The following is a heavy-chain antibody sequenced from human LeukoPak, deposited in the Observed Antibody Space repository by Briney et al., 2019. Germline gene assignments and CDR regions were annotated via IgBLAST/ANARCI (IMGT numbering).Heavy chain of an antibody. V-gene: IGHV3-33*01. CDR3: ARLLFTSHRPYFDY. CDR1: GFTFSGYG. CDR2: IWYGGSNK. Sequence: GGSLRLSCAASGFTFSGYGMHWVRQAPGKGLEWVAVIWYGGSNKYYADSVKGRFTISRDNSKNTLYLQMNSLRSDDTAVYYCARLLFTSHRPYFDYWGQGTLVTVSS. J-gene: IGHJ4*02. D-gene: IGHD2-2*01.